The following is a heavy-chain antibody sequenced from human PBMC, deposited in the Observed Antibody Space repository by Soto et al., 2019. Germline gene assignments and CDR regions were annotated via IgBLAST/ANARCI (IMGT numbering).Heavy chain of an antibody. J-gene: IGHJ4*02. V-gene: IGHV3-13*01. CDR2: IGTAGDT. Sequence: GGSLRLSCAASGLTFSSYDMHWVRQATGKGLEWVSAIGTAGDTYYPGSVKGRFTISRENAKNSLYLQMNSLRAGDTAVYYCARGCLSGGSCYDYWGQGTLVTVSS. D-gene: IGHD2-15*01. CDR1: GLTFSSYD. CDR3: ARGCLSGGSCYDY.